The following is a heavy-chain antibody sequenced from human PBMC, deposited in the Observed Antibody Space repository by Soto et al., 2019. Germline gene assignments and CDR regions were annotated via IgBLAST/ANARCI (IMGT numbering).Heavy chain of an antibody. V-gene: IGHV1-46*01. CDR1: GYTFASYY. D-gene: IGHD6-19*01. J-gene: IGHJ5*02. CDR2: INPSGGST. CDR3: ARDRSGWYSWFDP. Sequence: GPPVKVSCKASGYTFASYYMHGVRQAPGQGLEWMGIINPSGGSTSCAQKFQGRVTMTRDTSTSTVYMELSSLRSEETAVYYCARDRSGWYSWFDPWGQGTLVTVSS.